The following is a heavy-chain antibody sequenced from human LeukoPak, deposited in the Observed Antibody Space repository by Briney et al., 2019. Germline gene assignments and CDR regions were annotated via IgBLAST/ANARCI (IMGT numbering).Heavy chain of an antibody. V-gene: IGHV1-18*01. D-gene: IGHD6-19*01. J-gene: IGHJ4*02. CDR1: SYTFTSYG. Sequence: ASVKVSCRASSYTFTSYGISWVRQAPGQGLEWMGWISDHSGNTNYAHKLQGRVTMTTDTSTSTAYMELRSLRSDDTAVYYCARDKQQWLADLDYWGQGTLVTVSS. CDR3: ARDKQQWLADLDY. CDR2: ISDHSGNT.